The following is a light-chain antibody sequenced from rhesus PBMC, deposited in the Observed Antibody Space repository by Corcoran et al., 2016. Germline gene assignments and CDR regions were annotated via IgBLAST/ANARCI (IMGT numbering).Light chain of an antibody. CDR1: QDIRSY. CDR2: YSD. Sequence: DIQMSQSPSSLSASVGDRVTVSCRASQDIRSYLNWYQQKPGKAPKLLIYYSDRVPIGVPSRFSGSGSGQDFTLTISRLQPDDFATYFCQQSHSNPYSFGQGTKVEMK. J-gene: IGKJ2*01. V-gene: IGKV1-32*02. CDR3: QQSHSNPYS.